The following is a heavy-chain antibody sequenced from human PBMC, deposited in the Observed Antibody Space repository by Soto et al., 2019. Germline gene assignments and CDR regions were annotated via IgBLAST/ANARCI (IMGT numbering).Heavy chain of an antibody. D-gene: IGHD3-3*01. Sequence: QVQLVQSGAEVKKPGASVKVSCKASGYTFTSYAMHWVRQAPGQRLEWMGWINAGNGNTKYSQKFQGRVTITRDKSASTAYMELSSLRSEDTAVYYCAVGITIFGVSWDYFDYWGQGTLVTVSS. J-gene: IGHJ4*02. CDR2: INAGNGNT. V-gene: IGHV1-3*01. CDR1: GYTFTSYA. CDR3: AVGITIFGVSWDYFDY.